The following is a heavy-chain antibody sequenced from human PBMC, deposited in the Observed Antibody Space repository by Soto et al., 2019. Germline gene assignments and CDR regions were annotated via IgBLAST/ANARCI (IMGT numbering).Heavy chain of an antibody. CDR2: FYWNDDK. CDR1: GFSLTTSGVA. Sequence: QITLTESGPTLVTPTQTLTLTCSFSGFSLTTSGVAVGWFRQPPGNAPEWLALFYWNDDKRYSPSLRSRLTVTATSAKNQVVLALANVDPVDSGTYYCAHRPTSTDDFYFDYWGQGTLITVSP. D-gene: IGHD2-21*02. J-gene: IGHJ4*02. V-gene: IGHV2-5*01. CDR3: AHRPTSTDDFYFDY.